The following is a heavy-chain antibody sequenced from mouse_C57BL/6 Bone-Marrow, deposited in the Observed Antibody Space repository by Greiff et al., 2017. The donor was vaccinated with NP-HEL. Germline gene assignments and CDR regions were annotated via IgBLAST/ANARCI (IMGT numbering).Heavy chain of an antibody. D-gene: IGHD2-2*01. Sequence: QVQLKQSGAELARPGASVKLSCKASGYTFTSYGISWVKQRTGQGLEWIGELYPRSGNTYYNEKFKGKATLTADKSSSTAYMELRSLTSEDSAVYFCARSNGIYYGYLYAMDYWGQGTSVTVSS. CDR3: ARSNGIYYGYLYAMDY. J-gene: IGHJ4*01. CDR2: LYPRSGNT. V-gene: IGHV1-81*01. CDR1: GYTFTSYG.